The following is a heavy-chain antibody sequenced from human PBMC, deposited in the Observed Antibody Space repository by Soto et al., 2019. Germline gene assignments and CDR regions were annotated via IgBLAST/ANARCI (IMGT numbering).Heavy chain of an antibody. CDR1: GFTFSSYG. CDR2: IWYDGSNK. D-gene: IGHD4-17*01. CDR3: ARGDDYGDRTGLGT. Sequence: PGGSLRLSCAASGFTFSSYGMHWVRQAPGKGLEWVAVIWYDGSNKYYADSVKGRFTISRDNSKNTLYLQMNSLRAEDTAVYYCARGDDYGDRTGLGTWGQGTMVTVSS. V-gene: IGHV3-33*01. J-gene: IGHJ3*01.